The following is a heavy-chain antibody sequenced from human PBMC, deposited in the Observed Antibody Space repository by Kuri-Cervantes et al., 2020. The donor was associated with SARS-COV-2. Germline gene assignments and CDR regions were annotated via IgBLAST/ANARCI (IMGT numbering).Heavy chain of an antibody. J-gene: IGHJ2*01. Sequence: GSLRLSCTVSGGSISSYDWSWIRQPAGKGLEWIGRIYTSGSTNYNPSLKSRVTISVDTSKNQFSLKLSSVTAADMAVYYCARQRYCSGGSCYSADWYFDLWGRGTLVTVSS. CDR3: ARQRYCSGGSCYSADWYFDL. D-gene: IGHD2-15*01. CDR2: IYTSGST. V-gene: IGHV4-4*07. CDR1: GGSISSYD.